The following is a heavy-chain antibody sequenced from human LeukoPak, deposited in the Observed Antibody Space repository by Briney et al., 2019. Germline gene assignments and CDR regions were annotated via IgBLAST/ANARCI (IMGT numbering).Heavy chain of an antibody. CDR2: ISSSGSTI. V-gene: IGHV3-48*03. CDR3: AELGITMIGGV. Sequence: QPGGSLRLSCAASGFTFSSYEMNWVRQAPGKGLEWVSYISSSGSTIYYADSVKGRFTISRDNAKHSLYLQMNSVGAEDADFYYCAELGITMIGGVWGKGTTVTISS. CDR1: GFTFSSYE. D-gene: IGHD3-10*02. J-gene: IGHJ6*04.